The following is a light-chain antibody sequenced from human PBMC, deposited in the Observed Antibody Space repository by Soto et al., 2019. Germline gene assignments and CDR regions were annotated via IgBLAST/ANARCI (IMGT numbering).Light chain of an antibody. CDR2: EVS. J-gene: IGLJ1*01. CDR1: SSDVGGYNY. CDR3: SSYAGSILYV. V-gene: IGLV2-8*01. Sequence: QSALTQPPSASGSPGHSVTISCTGTSSDVGGYNYVSWYQQHPGKAPKLMIYEVSKRPSGVPDRFSGSKSGNTASLTVSGLQAEDEADYYCSSYAGSILYVFGTGTKVNVL.